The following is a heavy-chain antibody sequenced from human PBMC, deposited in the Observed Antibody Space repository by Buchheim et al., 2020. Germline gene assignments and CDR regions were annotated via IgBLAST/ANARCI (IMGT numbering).Heavy chain of an antibody. CDR1: GFAFSTFG. D-gene: IGHD1-26*01. CDR2: ISYSGNNN. Sequence: QAELVESGGGVVHPGSSLRLSCAVAGFAFSTFGMHWVRQAPGKGLEWVAAISYSGNNNFYAESVKGRFTISRDNFKNTLHLLMNSLRPEDTAVYYCARGSPKWTPHYFDSWGQGTL. CDR3: ARGSPKWTPHYFDS. V-gene: IGHV3-30*03. J-gene: IGHJ4*02.